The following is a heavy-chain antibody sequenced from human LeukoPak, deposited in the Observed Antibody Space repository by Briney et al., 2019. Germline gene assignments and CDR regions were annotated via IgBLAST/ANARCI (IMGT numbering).Heavy chain of an antibody. J-gene: IGHJ4*02. CDR3: ARGKQMATISAFDY. V-gene: IGHV3-23*01. CDR2: ISGSGGST. Sequence: GGSLRLSCAASGFTFSSYAMSWVRQAPGKGLEWVSAISGSGGSTYYADSVKGRFTISSDNSKNQLYLQMNSLRAEDTAVYYCARGKQMATISAFDYWGQGTLVTVSS. CDR1: GFTFSSYA. D-gene: IGHD5-24*01.